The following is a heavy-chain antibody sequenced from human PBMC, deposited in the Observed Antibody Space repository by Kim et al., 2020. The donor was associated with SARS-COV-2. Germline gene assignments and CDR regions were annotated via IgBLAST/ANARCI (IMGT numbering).Heavy chain of an antibody. D-gene: IGHD6-19*01. CDR1: GGSISSYY. Sequence: SETLSLTCTVSGGSISSYYWSWIRQPPGKGLEWIGYIYYSGSTNYNPSLKSRVTISVDTSKNQFSLKLSSVTAADTAVYYCARALVAGTGDAFDIWGQGTMVTVSS. J-gene: IGHJ3*02. CDR3: ARALVAGTGDAFDI. V-gene: IGHV4-59*01. CDR2: IYYSGST.